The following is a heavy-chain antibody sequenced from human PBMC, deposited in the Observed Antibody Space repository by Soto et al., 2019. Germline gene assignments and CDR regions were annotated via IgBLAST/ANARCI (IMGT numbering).Heavy chain of an antibody. CDR1: GFTFDDYA. Sequence: EVQLVESGGGLVQPGRSLRLSCAASGFTFDDYAIHWVRQAPGKGLEWVSGSSWDSGKIDYANSVKGRFTMYRDNAKNSLYLQMNSLRREDTALYFCAKDITGYSRSLDYWGQGTLVTVSS. J-gene: IGHJ4*02. V-gene: IGHV3-9*01. D-gene: IGHD3-9*01. CDR2: SSWDSGKI. CDR3: AKDITGYSRSLDY.